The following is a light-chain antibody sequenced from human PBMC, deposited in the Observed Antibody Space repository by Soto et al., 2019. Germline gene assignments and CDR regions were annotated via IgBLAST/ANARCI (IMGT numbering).Light chain of an antibody. CDR2: EAT. Sequence: QSVLTQPASVSGSPGQSITISCTGTSSDVGTYDLVSWYQQHPGAAPKLMIYEATRRPSGISNRFSGSKSGNTASLTISGLQAEDEADYYCCSFAGSNSWVFGGGTKVTVL. V-gene: IGLV2-23*01. CDR3: CSFAGSNSWV. CDR1: SSDVGTYDL. J-gene: IGLJ3*02.